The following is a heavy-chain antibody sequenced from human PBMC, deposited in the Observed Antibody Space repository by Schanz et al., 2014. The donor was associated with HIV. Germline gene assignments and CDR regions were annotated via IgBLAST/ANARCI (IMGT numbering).Heavy chain of an antibody. J-gene: IGHJ4*02. D-gene: IGHD3-16*01. CDR1: GFTNAW. V-gene: IGHV3-15*01. CDR3: TTDSEPYVY. CDR2: VKSKIDGGTT. Sequence: DVQLVESGGGLVKPGGSLRLSCAASGFTNAWMTWVRQAPGKGLEWVGRVKSKIDGGTTDYAAPVKGRFIISRDDSKNTMYLQMNRLKAEDTALYYCTTDSEPYVYWGQGTLVTVSS.